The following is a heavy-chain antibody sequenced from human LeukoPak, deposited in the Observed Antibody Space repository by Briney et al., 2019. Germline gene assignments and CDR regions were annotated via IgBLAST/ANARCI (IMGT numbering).Heavy chain of an antibody. CDR2: INHSGST. Sequence: PPETLSLTCAVYGGSFSGYYWSGVRQPPGKGLEGIGEINHSGSTNYNPSLTSRVTISVDTSKNQFSLKLRSVTAADTAVYYCARDGGYCSSTNCYDYWGQGTLVTVSS. J-gene: IGHJ4*02. V-gene: IGHV4-34*01. CDR3: ARDGGYCSSTNCYDY. CDR1: GGSFSGYY. D-gene: IGHD2-2*03.